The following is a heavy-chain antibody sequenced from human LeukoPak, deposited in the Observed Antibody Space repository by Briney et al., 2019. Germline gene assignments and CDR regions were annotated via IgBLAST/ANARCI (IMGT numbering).Heavy chain of an antibody. Sequence: PGGSLRLSCAASGFTVSSNYMSWVRQAPGKGLEWVSVIYSGGSTYYADSAKGRFTISRDNSKNTLYLQMNSLRAEDTAVYYCARLRQLVADYWGQGTLVTVSS. CDR1: GFTVSSNY. D-gene: IGHD6-6*01. CDR3: ARLRQLVADY. J-gene: IGHJ4*02. CDR2: IYSGGST. V-gene: IGHV3-53*01.